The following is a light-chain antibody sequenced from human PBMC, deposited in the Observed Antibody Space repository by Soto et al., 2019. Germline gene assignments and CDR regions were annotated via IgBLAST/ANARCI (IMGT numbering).Light chain of an antibody. CDR3: QQYDASPLT. CDR2: GAS. V-gene: IGKV3-20*01. CDR1: QSVSRGY. J-gene: IGKJ1*01. Sequence: VFPQSPGTQSKYPGGRATLSCRASQSVSRGYLAWYQQTPGQAPRLLTYGASTRATDIPDSFNGSGSWTSFALTISMLAREDSVQYYCQQYDASPLTFGQGTKVDI.